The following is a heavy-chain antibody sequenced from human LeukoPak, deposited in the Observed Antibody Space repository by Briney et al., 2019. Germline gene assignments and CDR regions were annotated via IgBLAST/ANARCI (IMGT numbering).Heavy chain of an antibody. Sequence: GGSLRLSCVASGFTFSSYSMNWVRQAPGKGLEWVSSISTSSSYYIYYADSVKGRITISRDNAKNSLYLQMNSLRAEDTAVYYCARDGGLTGDYSHYSYYFMDVWGKGTTVTISS. CDR3: ARDGGLTGDYSHYSYYFMDV. D-gene: IGHD3-9*01. CDR2: ISTSSSYYI. CDR1: GFTFSSYS. J-gene: IGHJ6*03. V-gene: IGHV3-21*01.